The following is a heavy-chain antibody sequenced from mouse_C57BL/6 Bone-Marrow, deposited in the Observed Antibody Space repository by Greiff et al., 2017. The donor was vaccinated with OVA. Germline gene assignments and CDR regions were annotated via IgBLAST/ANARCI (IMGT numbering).Heavy chain of an antibody. CDR2: IYPRSGNT. D-gene: IGHD1-1*01. Sequence: QVHVKQSGAELARPGASVKLSCKASGYTFTSYGISWVKQRTGQGLEWIGEIYPRSGNTYYNEKFKGKATLTADKSSSTAYMELRSLTSEDSAVYFCARGGYYGAMDYWGQGTSVTVSS. CDR3: ARGGYYGAMDY. V-gene: IGHV1-81*01. CDR1: GYTFTSYG. J-gene: IGHJ4*01.